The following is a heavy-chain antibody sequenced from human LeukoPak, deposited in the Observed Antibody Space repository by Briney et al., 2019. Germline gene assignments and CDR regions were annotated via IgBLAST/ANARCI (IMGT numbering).Heavy chain of an antibody. CDR2: IYYSGST. CDR3: AGTYGSGSYYKSPFDY. Sequence: SETLSLTCTVSGGSNSSSSYYWGWIRQPPGKGLEWIGSIYYSGSTYYNPSLKSRVTISVDTSKNQFPLKLSSVTAADTAVYYCAGTYGSGSYYKSPFDYWGQGTLVTVSS. J-gene: IGHJ4*02. CDR1: GGSNSSSSYY. V-gene: IGHV4-39*01. D-gene: IGHD3-10*01.